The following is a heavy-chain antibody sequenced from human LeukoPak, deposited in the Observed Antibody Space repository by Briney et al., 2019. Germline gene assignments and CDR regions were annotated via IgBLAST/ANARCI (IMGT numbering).Heavy chain of an antibody. CDR2: INPNSGGT. CDR3: ARDYCSSTSCLFDY. V-gene: IGHV1-2*06. CDR1: GYTFTGYY. Sequence: ASVKVSCKASGYTFTGYYMHWVRQAPGQGLEWMGRINPNSGGTNYAQKFQGRVSMTRDTSISTAYMELSRLRSDDTAVYYCARDYCSSTSCLFDYWGQGTLVTVSS. J-gene: IGHJ4*02. D-gene: IGHD2-2*01.